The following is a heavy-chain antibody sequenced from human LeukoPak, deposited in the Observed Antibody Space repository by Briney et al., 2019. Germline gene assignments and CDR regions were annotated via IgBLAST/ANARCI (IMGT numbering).Heavy chain of an antibody. D-gene: IGHD6-13*01. J-gene: IGHJ4*02. CDR3: ARQYSSSWTTFLFDY. CDR1: GGSFSGYY. CDR2: INHSGST. Sequence: SETLSLTCAVYGGSFSGYYWSWIRQPPGKGLEWIGEINHSGSTNYNPSLKSRVTISVDTSKNQFSLKLSSVTAADTAVYYCARQYSSSWTTFLFDYWGQGTLVTVSS. V-gene: IGHV4-34*01.